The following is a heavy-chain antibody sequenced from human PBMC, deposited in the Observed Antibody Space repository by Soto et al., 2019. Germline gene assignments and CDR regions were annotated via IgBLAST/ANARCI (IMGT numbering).Heavy chain of an antibody. CDR2: IHYSGSS. CDR3: ARMNQLAPKRNAFDI. D-gene: IGHD1-1*01. J-gene: IGHJ3*02. Sequence: SETLSLPCTASDGSINSYFWSWIRQPPGKGLEWIGYIHYSGSSNYNPSLESRVTMSVDSSKNQFSLELSSLTAADTAVYYCARMNQLAPKRNAFDIWGQGTKVTVS. CDR1: DGSINSYF. V-gene: IGHV4-59*01.